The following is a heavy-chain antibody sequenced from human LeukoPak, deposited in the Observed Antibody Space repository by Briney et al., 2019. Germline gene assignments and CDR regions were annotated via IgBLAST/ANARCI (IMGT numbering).Heavy chain of an antibody. D-gene: IGHD3-22*01. Sequence: GGSLRLSCAASGFTFSSYAMHWVRQAPGKGLEWVAVISHDGGDKYYADSVKGRFTISRDNSKSTLYLQMNSLRAEDTAVYYCSGYNWFDPWGQGTLVTVSS. CDR2: ISHDGGDK. V-gene: IGHV3-30*04. J-gene: IGHJ5*02. CDR1: GFTFSSYA. CDR3: SGYNWFDP.